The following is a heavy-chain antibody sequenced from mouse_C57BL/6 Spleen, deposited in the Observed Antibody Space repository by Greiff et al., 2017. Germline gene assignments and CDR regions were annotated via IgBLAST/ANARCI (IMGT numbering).Heavy chain of an antibody. CDR2: INPNNGGT. CDR1: GYTFTDYN. D-gene: IGHD2-5*01. J-gene: IGHJ2*01. Sequence: VQLQQSGPELVKPGASVKMSCKASGYTFTDYNMHWVKQSPGKSLEWIGYINPNNGGTSYNQKFKGKATLTVNKPSSTAYMELRGLTSGNSAVYYWERAADSNYVDIDYWGQGTTLTVSS. V-gene: IGHV1-22*01. CDR3: ERAADSNYVDIDY.